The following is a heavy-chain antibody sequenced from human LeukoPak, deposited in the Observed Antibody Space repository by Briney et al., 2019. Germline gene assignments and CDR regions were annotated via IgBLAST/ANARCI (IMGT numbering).Heavy chain of an antibody. D-gene: IGHD1-26*01. CDR3: ARVRGSSGSYEYYHYMDV. Sequence: SETLSLTCTVSGGSISKGSYYWTWIRQPAGKGLEWIGRIHTSGSTNYNPSLKSRVTLSVDTSKNQISLKLSSVTAADTAVYYCARVRGSSGSYEYYHYMDVWGKGTTVTISS. J-gene: IGHJ6*03. V-gene: IGHV4-61*02. CDR1: GGSISKGSYY. CDR2: IHTSGST.